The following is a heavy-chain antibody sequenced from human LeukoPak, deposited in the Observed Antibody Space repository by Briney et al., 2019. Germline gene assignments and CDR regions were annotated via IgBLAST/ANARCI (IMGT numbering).Heavy chain of an antibody. V-gene: IGHV3-15*01. CDR2: IKSKTDGGTT. CDR3: TTLMTTVTPPLDY. Sequence: GGSLRLSCAASGFTFSNAWMSWVRQAPGKGLDWVARIKSKTDGGTTDYAAPVKGRFTISRDDSKNTLYLQMNSLKTEDTAVYYCTTLMTTVTPPLDYWGQGTLVTISS. J-gene: IGHJ4*02. CDR1: GFTFSNAW. D-gene: IGHD4-17*01.